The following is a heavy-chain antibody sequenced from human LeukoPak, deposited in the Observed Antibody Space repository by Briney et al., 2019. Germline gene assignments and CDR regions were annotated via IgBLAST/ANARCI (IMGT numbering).Heavy chain of an antibody. D-gene: IGHD3-9*01. V-gene: IGHV3-9*01. Sequence: GGSLRLSCAASGFTFDDYAMHWVRQAPGKGLEWVSGISWNSGSIGYADSVKGRFTISRDNAKNSLYLQMNSLRAEDTALYYCAKDGRETYYDILTGYYPDIYFDYWGQGTLGTVSS. J-gene: IGHJ4*02. CDR3: AKDGRETYYDILTGYYPDIYFDY. CDR1: GFTFDDYA. CDR2: ISWNSGSI.